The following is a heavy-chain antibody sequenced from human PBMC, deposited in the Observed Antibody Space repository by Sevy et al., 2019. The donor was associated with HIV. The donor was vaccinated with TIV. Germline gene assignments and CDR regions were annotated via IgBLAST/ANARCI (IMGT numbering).Heavy chain of an antibody. CDR2: IYYSGST. CDR3: ARAYYYYYMDV. J-gene: IGHJ6*03. Sequence: SETLSLTCTVSGGSISSYYWSWIRQPPGKGLEWIGYIYYSGSTNYNPSLKSRVTISVDTSKNQSSLKLSSVTAADTAVYYCARAYYYYYMDVWGKGTTVTVSS. CDR1: GGSISSYY. V-gene: IGHV4-59*01.